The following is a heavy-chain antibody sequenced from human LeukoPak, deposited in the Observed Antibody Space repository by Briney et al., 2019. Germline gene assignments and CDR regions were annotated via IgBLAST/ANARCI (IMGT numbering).Heavy chain of an antibody. J-gene: IGHJ4*02. CDR1: GFTFSSYW. CDR3: AREEYSGYAFDY. CDR2: INSDGSST. D-gene: IGHD5-12*01. V-gene: IGHV3-74*01. Sequence: GGSLRLSCAASGFTFSSYWMHWVRQAPGKGLVWVSRINSDGSSTSYADSVKGRFTISRDNSKNTLYLQMNSLRAEDTAVYYCAREEYSGYAFDYWGQGTLVTVSS.